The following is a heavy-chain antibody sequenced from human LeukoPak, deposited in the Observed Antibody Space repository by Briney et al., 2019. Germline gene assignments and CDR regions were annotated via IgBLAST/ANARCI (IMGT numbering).Heavy chain of an antibody. CDR3: ARDLSCSSTSCYFHFDY. J-gene: IGHJ4*02. D-gene: IGHD2-2*01. V-gene: IGHV3-21*01. CDR1: GFTFSSYS. Sequence: GGSLRLSCAASGFTFSSYSMNWVRQAPGKGLEWVSSISSSSSYIYYADSVKGRFTISRDNAKNSLYLQMNSLGAEDTAVYHCARDLSCSSTSCYFHFDYWGQGTLVTVSS. CDR2: ISSSSSYI.